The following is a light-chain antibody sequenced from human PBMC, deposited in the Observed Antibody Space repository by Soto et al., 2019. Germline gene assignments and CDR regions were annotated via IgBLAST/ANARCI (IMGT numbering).Light chain of an antibody. CDR3: AAWDDSRSAL. V-gene: IGLV1-47*01. CDR2: RNN. CDR1: RSNIGSNY. J-gene: IGLJ2*01. Sequence: QSVLTKPPSASGTPGQRVTISCSGSRSNIGSNYVYWYQQLPGTAPKPLIYRNNQRPSGVPDRFSGSKSGTSASLAISGLRSEDEADYYCAAWDDSRSALFGGGTKLTVL.